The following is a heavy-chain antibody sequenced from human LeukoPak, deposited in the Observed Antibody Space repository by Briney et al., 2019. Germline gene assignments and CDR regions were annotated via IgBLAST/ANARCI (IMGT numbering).Heavy chain of an antibody. CDR1: VESFSGYY. CDR2: INHSGST. J-gene: IGHJ6*03. D-gene: IGHD3-10*01. V-gene: IGHV4-34*01. Sequence: KPSETLSLTCAVYVESFSGYYWSWIRQPPGKGLEWIGEINHSGSTNYNSSLKSRVTISVDTSKNQFSLKLSSVTAADTAVYYCARGYYGSGSHCCHMDVWGKGTTITVS. CDR3: ARGYYGSGSHCCHMDV.